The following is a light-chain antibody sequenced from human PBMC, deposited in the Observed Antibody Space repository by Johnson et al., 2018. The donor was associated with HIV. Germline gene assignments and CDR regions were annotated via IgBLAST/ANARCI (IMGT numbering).Light chain of an antibody. CDR2: ENN. CDR1: NSNVGNNY. Sequence: QSVLTQPPSVSAAPGQKVTISCSGSNSNVGNNYVSWYQHFPGRAPKLLIYENNKRPSGIPDRFSGSKSGTSAILGITGLQTGDEADYYCGTWDSRLSAGHVFGTGTKVTVL. J-gene: IGLJ1*01. V-gene: IGLV1-51*02. CDR3: GTWDSRLSAGHV.